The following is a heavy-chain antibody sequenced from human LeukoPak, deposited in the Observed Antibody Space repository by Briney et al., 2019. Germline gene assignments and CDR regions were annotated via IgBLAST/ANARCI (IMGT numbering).Heavy chain of an antibody. CDR3: ARGVYIAAAQYGY. Sequence: PSETLSLTCTVSGGSISSYYWSWIRQPPGEGLEWIGYIYYSGTTNYNPSLKSRVTISVDTSKNQFSLKLSSVTAADTAVYYCARGVYIAAAQYGYWGQGTLVTVSS. J-gene: IGHJ4*02. V-gene: IGHV4-59*01. CDR1: GGSISSYY. CDR2: IYYSGTT. D-gene: IGHD6-13*01.